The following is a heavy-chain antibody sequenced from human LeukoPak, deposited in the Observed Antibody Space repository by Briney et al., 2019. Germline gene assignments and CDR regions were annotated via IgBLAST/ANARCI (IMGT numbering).Heavy chain of an antibody. CDR3: ARHVNYYDSSGYDPLDY. D-gene: IGHD3-22*01. CDR2: IYYSGST. CDR1: GGSISSSSYY. V-gene: IGHV4-39*01. Sequence: SETPSLTCTVSGGSISSSSYYWGWIRQPPGKGLEWIGSIYYSGSTYYNPSLKSRVTISVDTSKNQFSLKLSSVTAADTAVYYCARHVNYYDSSGYDPLDYWGQGTLVTVSS. J-gene: IGHJ4*02.